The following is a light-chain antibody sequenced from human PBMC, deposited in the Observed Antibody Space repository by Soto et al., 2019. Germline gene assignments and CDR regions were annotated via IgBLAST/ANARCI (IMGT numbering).Light chain of an antibody. CDR1: HIANKS. J-gene: IGLJ2*01. Sequence: SYELTQAPSGSVAPGQTARITCGGNHIANKSVHWYQQKPGQAPVLVVYDDGDRPSGIPERFSGSNSGNTATLTITRVEAGDEADYHCQVWDSSSDHRVVFGGGTKVTVL. CDR3: QVWDSSSDHRVV. V-gene: IGLV3-21*02. CDR2: DDG.